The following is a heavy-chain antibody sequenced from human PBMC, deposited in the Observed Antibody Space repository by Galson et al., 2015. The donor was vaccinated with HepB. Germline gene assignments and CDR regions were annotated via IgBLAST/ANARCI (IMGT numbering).Heavy chain of an antibody. CDR2: IYSGGST. J-gene: IGHJ5*02. V-gene: IGHV3-66*01. CDR3: ARGGSGSYYRTENWFDP. D-gene: IGHD3-10*01. CDR1: GFTVSSNY. Sequence: SLRLYCAASGFTVSSNYMSWVRQAPGKGLEWVSVIYSGGSTYYADSVKGRFTISRDNSKNTLYLQMNSLRAEDTAVYYRARGGSGSYYRTENWFDPWGQGTLVTVSS.